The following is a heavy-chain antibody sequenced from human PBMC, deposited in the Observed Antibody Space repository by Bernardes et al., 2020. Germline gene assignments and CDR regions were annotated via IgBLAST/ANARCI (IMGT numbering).Heavy chain of an antibody. D-gene: IGHD4-17*01. J-gene: IGHJ5*02. Sequence: RGSLRLSCAASGFTFSSYAMTWVRQAPGKGLDWVSAISGSGGSTYYADSVKGRFTISRDNSKNTLYLQMNSLRAEDTAVYYCAKAPLSTVTYTWFDPWGQGTLVTVSS. CDR3: AKAPLSTVTYTWFDP. CDR2: ISGSGGST. CDR1: GFTFSSYA. V-gene: IGHV3-23*01.